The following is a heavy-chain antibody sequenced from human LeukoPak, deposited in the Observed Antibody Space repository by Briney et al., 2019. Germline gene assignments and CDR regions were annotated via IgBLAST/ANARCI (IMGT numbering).Heavy chain of an antibody. D-gene: IGHD3-9*01. J-gene: IGHJ4*02. V-gene: IGHV4-30-2*01. CDR3: ARDDILTGYFDY. CDR2: IYHSGST. CDR1: GGSISSGGYS. Sequence: SETLSLTCAVSGGSISSGGYSWSWIRQPPGKGLEWIGYIYHSGSTYYNPSLKSRVTISVDRSKNQFSLKLSSVTAADTAVYYCARDDILTGYFDYWGQGTLVTVSS.